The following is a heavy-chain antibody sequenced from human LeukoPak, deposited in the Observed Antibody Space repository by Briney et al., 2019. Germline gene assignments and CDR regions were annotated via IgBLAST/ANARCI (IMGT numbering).Heavy chain of an antibody. Sequence: GGSLSLSCAASGFTFSSYSMNWVRQAPGKGLEWVSSISSSSSYIYYADSVKGRFTISRDNAKNSLYLQMNSLRAEDTAVYYCARYNWSDGGYYFDYWGQGTLVTVSS. CDR1: GFTFSSYS. CDR2: ISSSSSYI. V-gene: IGHV3-21*01. J-gene: IGHJ4*02. D-gene: IGHD1-1*01. CDR3: ARYNWSDGGYYFDY.